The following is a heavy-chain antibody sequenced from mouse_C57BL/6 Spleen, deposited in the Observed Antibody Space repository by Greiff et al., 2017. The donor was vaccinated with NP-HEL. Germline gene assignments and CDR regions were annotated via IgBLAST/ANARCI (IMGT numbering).Heavy chain of an antibody. Sequence: EVKLVESGGGLVKPGGSLKLSCAASGFTFSDYGMHWVRQAPEKGLEWVAYISSGSSTIYYADTVKGRFTISRDNAKNTLFLQMTSLRSEDTAMYYCARPRTGWYFDVWGTGTTVTVSS. D-gene: IGHD4-1*01. CDR2: ISSGSSTI. CDR3: ARPRTGWYFDV. CDR1: GFTFSDYG. V-gene: IGHV5-17*01. J-gene: IGHJ1*03.